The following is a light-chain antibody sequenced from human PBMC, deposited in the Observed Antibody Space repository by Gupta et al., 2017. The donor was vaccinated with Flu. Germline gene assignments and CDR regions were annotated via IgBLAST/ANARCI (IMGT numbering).Light chain of an antibody. V-gene: IGKV2-28*01. Sequence: DIVMNQSPLSLPVTPGEPAPISCRSSQSLLHSNGYNYLGWYLQKPGQSPQLLIYLASNRASGVPDRFSGSGSGTDFTLKISRVEAEDVGVYYCMQALLTPRYSFGQGTKLEFK. CDR1: QSLLHSNGYNY. J-gene: IGKJ2*03. CDR3: MQALLTPRYS. CDR2: LAS.